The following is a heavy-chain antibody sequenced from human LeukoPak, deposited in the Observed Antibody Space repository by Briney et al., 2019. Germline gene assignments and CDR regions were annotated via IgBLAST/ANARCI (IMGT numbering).Heavy chain of an antibody. CDR2: INHSGST. J-gene: IGHJ5*02. Sequence: SETLSLTCAVYGGSFSGYYWSWIRQPPGKGLEWIGEINHSGSTNYNPSLKSRVTISVDTSKNQFSLKLSSVTAADTAVYYRARAHVLRYFDWLSPEGHWFDPWGQGTLVTVSS. CDR3: ARAHVLRYFDWLSPEGHWFDP. D-gene: IGHD3-9*01. CDR1: GGSFSGYY. V-gene: IGHV4-34*01.